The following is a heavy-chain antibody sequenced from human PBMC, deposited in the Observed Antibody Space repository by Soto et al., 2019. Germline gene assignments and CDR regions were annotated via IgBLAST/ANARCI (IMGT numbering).Heavy chain of an antibody. J-gene: IGHJ4*02. CDR2: IFSNDEK. CDR1: GFSLSNFRMG. Sequence: QVTLKESGPVLVNPTETLTLTCTVSGFSLSNFRMGVSWIRQPPGKALEWLAHIFSNDEKYYSSSLKSRLTISKDTSKSQVVLTMTNLDPVDTATYYCARITYDSRGLFDYWGQGTLITVSS. V-gene: IGHV2-26*01. D-gene: IGHD3-22*01. CDR3: ARITYDSRGLFDY.